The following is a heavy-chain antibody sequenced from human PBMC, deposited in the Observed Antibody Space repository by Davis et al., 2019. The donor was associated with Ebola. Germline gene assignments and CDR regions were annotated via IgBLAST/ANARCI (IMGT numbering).Heavy chain of an antibody. CDR1: GFTFSSYG. D-gene: IGHD6-6*01. Sequence: GESLKISCAASGFTFSSYGMHWVRQAPGKGLEWVAVISYDGSNKYYADSVKGRFTISRDNSKNTLYLQMNSLRAEDTAVYYCARDRGSSSSLDYWGQGTLVTVSS. V-gene: IGHV3-30*19. CDR3: ARDRGSSSSLDY. CDR2: ISYDGSNK. J-gene: IGHJ4*02.